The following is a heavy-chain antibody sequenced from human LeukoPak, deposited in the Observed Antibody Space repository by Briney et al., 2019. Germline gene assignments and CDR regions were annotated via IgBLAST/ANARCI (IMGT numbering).Heavy chain of an antibody. CDR3: ATDLDGYSYGALDY. CDR1: GYTLTELS. V-gene: IGHV1-24*01. CDR2: FDPEDGET. D-gene: IGHD5-18*01. J-gene: IGHJ4*02. Sequence: GASVKVSCKVSGYTLTELSMHWVRQAPGKGLEWMGGFDPEDGETIYAQKFQGRVTITEDTSTDTAYMELSSLRSEDTAVYYCATDLDGYSYGALDYWGQGTLVTVSS.